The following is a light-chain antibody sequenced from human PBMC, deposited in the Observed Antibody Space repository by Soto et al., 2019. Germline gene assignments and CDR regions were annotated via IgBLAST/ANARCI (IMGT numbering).Light chain of an antibody. J-gene: IGKJ4*01. V-gene: IGKV3-20*01. CDR1: QSVTSSY. CDR2: GAS. CDR3: QQYGSSPPLS. Sequence: QSPATLSLSPGKRATLSCRPSQSVTSSYLAWYQQKPGQAPRLLIYGASSRATGIPDRFSGSGSGTDFTLTISRLEPEDFAVYYCQQYGSSPPLSFGGGTKVDIK.